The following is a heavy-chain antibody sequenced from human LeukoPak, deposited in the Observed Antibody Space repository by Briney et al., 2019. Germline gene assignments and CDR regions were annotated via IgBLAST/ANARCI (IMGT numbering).Heavy chain of an antibody. Sequence: SETLSLTCRVSGGFLSNYNWNWLRQSAGKGLEWIGRIYISGSTDYNPSLKSRVTISVDASKNEFSLRLNSVTAADSAVYYCARTSGRSWFYYYIDVWGKGTTVTVSS. D-gene: IGHD2-15*01. V-gene: IGHV4-4*07. CDR2: IYISGST. CDR3: ARTSGRSWFYYYIDV. CDR1: GGFLSNYN. J-gene: IGHJ6*03.